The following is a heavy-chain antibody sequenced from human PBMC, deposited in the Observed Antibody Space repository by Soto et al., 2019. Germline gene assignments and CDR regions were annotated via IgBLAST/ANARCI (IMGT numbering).Heavy chain of an antibody. Sequence: SGPTLVNPTQTLTLTCTLSGFSLSTSGVGVGWIRQPPGRALEWLALIYWDDDKRYSPFLKSRLTITKDTSKNQVVLTMTNMDPVDTVTHYCAHSTDTIMALDYWGQGTLVTVSS. CDR3: AHSTDTIMALDY. J-gene: IGHJ4*02. V-gene: IGHV2-5*02. CDR2: IYWDDDK. CDR1: GFSLSTSGVG. D-gene: IGHD5-18*01.